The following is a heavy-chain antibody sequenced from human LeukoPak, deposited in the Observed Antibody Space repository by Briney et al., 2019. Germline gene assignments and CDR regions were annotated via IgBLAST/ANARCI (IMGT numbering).Heavy chain of an antibody. CDR3: ARPHPRTVFGVFSYYYGMDV. D-gene: IGHD3-3*01. CDR1: GFTFSSYW. V-gene: IGHV3-7*01. CDR2: IKQDGSEK. J-gene: IGHJ6*02. Sequence: GGSLRLSCAASGFTFSSYWMNWVRQAPGKGLEWVANIKQDGSEKYYVDSVKGRFTISRDNAKNSLYLQMNSLRVEDTAVYYCARPHPRTVFGVFSYYYGMDVWGQGTTVTVSS.